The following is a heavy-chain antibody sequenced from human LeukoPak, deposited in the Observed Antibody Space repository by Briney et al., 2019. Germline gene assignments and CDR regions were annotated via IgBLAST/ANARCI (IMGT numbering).Heavy chain of an antibody. CDR1: GYTLTELS. J-gene: IGHJ3*02. CDR3: ATGLAAAATQPVAFDI. CDR2: FDPEDGET. D-gene: IGHD6-13*01. V-gene: IGHV1-24*01. Sequence: GASVKVSCKVSGYTLTELSMHWVRQAPGKGLEWMGGFDPEDGETIYAQKFQGRVTMTEDTSTDTAYMELSSLRSEDTAVYYCATGLAAAATQPVAFDIWGQGTMVTVSS.